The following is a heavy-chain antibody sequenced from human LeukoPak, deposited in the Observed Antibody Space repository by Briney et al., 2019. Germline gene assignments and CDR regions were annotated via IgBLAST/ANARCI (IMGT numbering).Heavy chain of an antibody. Sequence: PGGSLRLSCAASGFTFSTYGMRWVRQAPGKGLEWVAVIWSDGSNKYYADSVKGRFTISRDNSKNTLYLQMNSLRAEDTAVYYCARGRYSVYDFDYWGQGTLVTVSS. D-gene: IGHD5/OR15-5a*01. V-gene: IGHV3-33*01. CDR1: GFTFSTYG. CDR2: IWSDGSNK. J-gene: IGHJ4*02. CDR3: ARGRYSVYDFDY.